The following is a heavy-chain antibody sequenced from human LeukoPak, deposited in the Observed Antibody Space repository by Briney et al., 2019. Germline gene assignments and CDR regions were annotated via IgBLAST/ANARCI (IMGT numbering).Heavy chain of an antibody. CDR1: GGSFSGYY. D-gene: IGHD6-6*01. V-gene: IGHV4-34*01. J-gene: IGHJ4*02. CDR2: INHSGST. CDR3: ARARGPIAARPTYFDY. Sequence: PSETLSLTCAVYGGSFSGYYWSWIRQPPGKGLEWIGEINHSGSTNYNPSLKSRVTTSVDTSKNQFSLKLSSVTAADTAVYYCARARGPIAARPTYFDYWGQGTLVTVSS.